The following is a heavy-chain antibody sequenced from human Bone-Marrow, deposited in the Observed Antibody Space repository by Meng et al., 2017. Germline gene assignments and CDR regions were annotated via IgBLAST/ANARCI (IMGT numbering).Heavy chain of an antibody. V-gene: IGHV3-30-3*01. CDR1: GFIFRNYA. CDR3: AKETSDSSAFYRYDI. D-gene: IGHD3-22*01. J-gene: IGHJ4*02. CDR2: ISYDGSYK. Sequence: QVQLVESGGGVVQPGRSLRLSGAASGFIFRNYAMHWVRQAPGKGLEWVAVISYDGSYKNYADSVKGRFTISRDNSKNTLYLQMDSLRAEDTAVYYCAKETSDSSAFYRYDIWGQGSLVTVSS.